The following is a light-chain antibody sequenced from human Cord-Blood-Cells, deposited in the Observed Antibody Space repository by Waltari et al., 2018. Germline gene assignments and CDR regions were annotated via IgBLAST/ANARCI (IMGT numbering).Light chain of an antibody. Sequence: EIVITQSQATRSVSPGERSTLSCRASQSVSSNLAWYQQKPGQAPRLLIYGASTRATGIPARFSGSGSGTEFTLTISSLQSEDFAIYYCQQYNNWPYTFGQGTKLEIK. V-gene: IGKV3-15*01. CDR2: GAS. CDR1: QSVSSN. J-gene: IGKJ2*01. CDR3: QQYNNWPYT.